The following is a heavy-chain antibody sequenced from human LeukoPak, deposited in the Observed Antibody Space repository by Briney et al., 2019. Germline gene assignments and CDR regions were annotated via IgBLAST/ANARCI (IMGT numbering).Heavy chain of an antibody. Sequence: NTSETLSLTCTVSGGSISSYYWHWIRQPPGKGLEWIRYLYYSGNTYYNPSLKSRVTMSVDTSKNQFSLKLSSVTAADTAVYFCARAAYCGGDCYYYFDYWGQGTLVTVSS. CDR1: GGSISSYY. J-gene: IGHJ4*02. CDR2: LYYSGNT. D-gene: IGHD2-21*02. CDR3: ARAAYCGGDCYYYFDY. V-gene: IGHV4-59*01.